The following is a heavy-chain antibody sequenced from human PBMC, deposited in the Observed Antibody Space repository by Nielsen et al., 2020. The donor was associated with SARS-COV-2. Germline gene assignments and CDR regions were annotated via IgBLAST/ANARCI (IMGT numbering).Heavy chain of an antibody. CDR3: AKSRRGYSSSWDYYYGMDV. D-gene: IGHD6-13*01. CDR2: ISYDGSNK. CDR1: GFTFSSYG. J-gene: IGHJ6*02. Sequence: GGSLRLSCAASGFTFSSYGMHWVHQAPGKGLEWVAVISYDGSNKYYADSVKGRFTISRDNSKNTLYLQMNSLRAEDTAVYYCAKSRRGYSSSWDYYYGMDVWGQGTTVTVSS. V-gene: IGHV3-30*18.